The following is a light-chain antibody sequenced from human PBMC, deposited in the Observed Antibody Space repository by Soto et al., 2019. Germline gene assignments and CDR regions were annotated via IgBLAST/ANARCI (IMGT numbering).Light chain of an antibody. CDR2: EVR. J-gene: IGLJ2*01. V-gene: IGLV2-14*03. Sequence: QSALTQPASVSGSPGQSITISCTGTRSDIGAYDYVSWFQQDSGKAPTLIIYEVRFRPSGVSSRFPGSKSGNTASLTISGLQTEDEADYYCGSYASATLIFGGGTKLT. CDR3: GSYASATLI. CDR1: RSDIGAYDY.